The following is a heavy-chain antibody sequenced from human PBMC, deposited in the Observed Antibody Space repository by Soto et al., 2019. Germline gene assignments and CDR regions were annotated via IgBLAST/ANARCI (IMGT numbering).Heavy chain of an antibody. CDR2: FDPEDGET. J-gene: IGHJ3*02. D-gene: IGHD1-26*01. CDR1: GYTLTELS. V-gene: IGHV1-24*01. Sequence: QVQLVQSGAEVKKPGASVKVSCKVSGYTLTELSMHWVRQAPGKGLEWMGGFDPEDGETIYAQKFQGRVTMTEDTSTDTAYMELSSLRSEDTAVYYCATDGSEHYGATNAFDIWGQGTMVTVSS. CDR3: ATDGSEHYGATNAFDI.